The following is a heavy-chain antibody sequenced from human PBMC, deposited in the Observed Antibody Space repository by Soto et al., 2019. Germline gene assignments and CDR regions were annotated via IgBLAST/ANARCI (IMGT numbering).Heavy chain of an antibody. V-gene: IGHV1-46*01. D-gene: IGHD5-12*01. Sequence: ASVKVSCKASGHTFTSYYMHWVRQAPGQGLEWMGIINPSGGSTSYAQKFQGRVTMTRDTSTSTVYMELSSLRSEDTAVYYCARDRGYSGYDSGWFDPWGQGTLVTVSS. CDR2: INPSGGST. J-gene: IGHJ5*02. CDR3: ARDRGYSGYDSGWFDP. CDR1: GHTFTSYY.